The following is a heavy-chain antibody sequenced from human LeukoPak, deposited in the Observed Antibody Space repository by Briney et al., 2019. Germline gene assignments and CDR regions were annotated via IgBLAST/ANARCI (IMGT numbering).Heavy chain of an antibody. D-gene: IGHD4-17*01. J-gene: IGHJ6*03. CDR3: ASLTTVRYYYYYMDV. Sequence: SETLSLTCAVYGGSFSGYYWSWIRQPPGKGLEWIGEINHSGSTNYNPSLKSRVTISVDTSKNQFSLKLSSVTAADTAVHYCASLTTVRYYYYYMDVWGKGTTVTVSS. CDR2: INHSGST. V-gene: IGHV4-34*01. CDR1: GGSFSGYY.